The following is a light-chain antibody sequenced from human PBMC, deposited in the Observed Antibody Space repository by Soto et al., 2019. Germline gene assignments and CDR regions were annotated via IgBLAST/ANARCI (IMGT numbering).Light chain of an antibody. CDR3: QQRSNWPLT. V-gene: IGKV3-11*01. Sequence: EIVLTQSPATLSLSPGERATLSCRASQSVSNYLSWYQQKPGQAPRLLIYETSNRASGIATKFSGSGSGTDLTLTISSLEPEDFAVYYCQQRSNWPLTFGGETKVQIK. CDR2: ETS. J-gene: IGKJ4*01. CDR1: QSVSNY.